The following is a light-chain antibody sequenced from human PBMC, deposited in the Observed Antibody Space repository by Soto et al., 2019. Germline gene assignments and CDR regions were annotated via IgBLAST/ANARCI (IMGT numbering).Light chain of an antibody. Sequence: EIVLTQSPATLSLSPGERATLSCRASQSVSSYLAWYQQKPGQAPRLLIYDASNRATGIPARFSGSGSGTDFTLTISSLEPEDFAVYYCQQRSNLPPREWTFGQGTKVDIK. CDR3: QQRSNLPPREWT. CDR2: DAS. V-gene: IGKV3-11*01. J-gene: IGKJ1*01. CDR1: QSVSSY.